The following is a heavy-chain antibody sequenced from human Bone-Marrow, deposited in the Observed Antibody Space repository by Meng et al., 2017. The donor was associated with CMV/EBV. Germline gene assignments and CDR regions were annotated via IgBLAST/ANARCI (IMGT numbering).Heavy chain of an antibody. V-gene: IGHV3-74*01. CDR3: ARGHGLSIAARPDFDY. CDR2: INSDGSST. D-gene: IGHD6-6*01. J-gene: IGHJ4*02. Sequence: GESLKISCAASGFTFSSYWMHWVRQAPGKGLVWVSRINSDGSSTSYADSVKGRFTISRDNAKNTLYLQMNSLRAEDTAVYYCARGHGLSIAARPDFDYWGQGTLVTVSS. CDR1: GFTFSSYW.